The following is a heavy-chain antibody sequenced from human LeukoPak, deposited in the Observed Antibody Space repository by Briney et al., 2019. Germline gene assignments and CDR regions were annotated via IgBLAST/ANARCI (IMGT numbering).Heavy chain of an antibody. V-gene: IGHV3-64D*06. Sequence: GGSLRLSCSASGFTFSSYAMHWVRQAPGKGLEYVSAISSNGGSTYYADTVKGRFTISRDNSKNTLYLQMSSLRAEDTAVYYCVKGGYDYVWGSPPGYWGQGTLVTVSS. CDR3: VKGGYDYVWGSPPGY. J-gene: IGHJ4*02. CDR1: GFTFSSYA. CDR2: ISSNGGST. D-gene: IGHD3-16*01.